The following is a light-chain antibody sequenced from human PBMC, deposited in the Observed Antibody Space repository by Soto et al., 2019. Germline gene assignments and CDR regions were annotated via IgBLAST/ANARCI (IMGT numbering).Light chain of an antibody. Sequence: DIVMTQSPLSLPVTPGEPASISCRSSQSLLFSNGYNYLDWYLQKPGQSPQLLIYLGSDRASGVPERFSGSGSGTDFTLKISRVEAEDFGVYYSMQSLQTPWTFGQGTQVEI. CDR2: LGS. V-gene: IGKV2-28*01. CDR3: MQSLQTPWT. CDR1: QSLLFSNGYNY. J-gene: IGKJ1*01.